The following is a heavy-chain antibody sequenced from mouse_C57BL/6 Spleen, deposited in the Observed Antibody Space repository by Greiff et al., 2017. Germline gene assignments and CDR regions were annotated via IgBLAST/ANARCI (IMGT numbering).Heavy chain of an antibody. CDR2: ISSGSSTI. V-gene: IGHV5-17*01. D-gene: IGHD1-1*01. CDR3: ATSDKVHITTVVSWYFDV. CDR1: GFTFSDYG. J-gene: IGHJ1*03. Sequence: EVNVVESGGGLVKPGGSLKLSCAASGFTFSDYGMHWVRQAPEKGLEWVAYISSGSSTIYYADTVKGRFTISRDNAKNTLFLQMTSLRSEDTAMYYCATSDKVHITTVVSWYFDVWGTGTTVTVSS.